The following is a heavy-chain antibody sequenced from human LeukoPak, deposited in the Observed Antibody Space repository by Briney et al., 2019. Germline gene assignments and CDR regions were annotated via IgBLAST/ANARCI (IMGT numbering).Heavy chain of an antibody. CDR2: IDWNGAST. CDR3: ARGSTMVSDY. V-gene: IGHV3-20*04. CDR1: GFTFDDYG. D-gene: IGHD3-10*01. J-gene: IGHJ4*02. Sequence: GGSLRLSCAASGFTFDDYGMSWLRHVPGQGLEWVSGIDWNGASTGYADSVKGRFTISRDNAKKSLYLKMNSLRAEDTALYYCARGSTMVSDYWGQGTLVTVSS.